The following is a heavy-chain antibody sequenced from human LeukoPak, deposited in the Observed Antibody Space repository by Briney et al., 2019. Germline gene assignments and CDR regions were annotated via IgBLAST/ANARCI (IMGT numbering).Heavy chain of an antibody. Sequence: AASVKVSCKASDYTFTSYAINWVRQAPGQGLEWMGWVGPYHGNTTYAQKFQGRLAMTTDKSTTTAYMELRSLTSDDTALYYCAKNFRTLASRRTSPFDSWGQGTLVIVSS. CDR1: DYTFTSYA. D-gene: IGHD6-6*01. V-gene: IGHV1-18*01. CDR2: VGPYHGNT. J-gene: IGHJ4*02. CDR3: AKNFRTLASRRTSPFDS.